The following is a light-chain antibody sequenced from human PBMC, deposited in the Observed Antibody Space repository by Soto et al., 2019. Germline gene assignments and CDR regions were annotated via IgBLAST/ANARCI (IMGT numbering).Light chain of an antibody. CDR2: AAS. Sequence: DIQMTQSPSSMSASVGDRVTITCRASQTINNYLNWYQQKPGKAPKLLIYAASSLQSGVPSRFSGSGSGTDFTLTISSLQPENSATYYCQQSFTIPWTFGQGTKVEVK. CDR1: QTINNY. CDR3: QQSFTIPWT. V-gene: IGKV1-39*01. J-gene: IGKJ1*01.